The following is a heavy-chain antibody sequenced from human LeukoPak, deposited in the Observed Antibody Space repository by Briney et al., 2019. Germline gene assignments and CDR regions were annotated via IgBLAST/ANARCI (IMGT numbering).Heavy chain of an antibody. Sequence: GGSLGLSCAASGFTFSSYAMHWVRQAPGKGLEWVAVISYDGSNKYYADSVKGRFTISRDNSKNTLYLQMNSLRAEDTAVYYCARASSWPKGYYYYGVDVWGQGTTVTVSS. CDR1: GFTFSSYA. V-gene: IGHV3-30-3*01. D-gene: IGHD6-13*01. J-gene: IGHJ6*02. CDR2: ISYDGSNK. CDR3: ARASSWPKGYYYYGVDV.